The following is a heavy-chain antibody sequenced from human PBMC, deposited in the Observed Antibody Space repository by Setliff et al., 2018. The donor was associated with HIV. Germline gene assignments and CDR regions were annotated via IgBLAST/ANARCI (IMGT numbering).Heavy chain of an antibody. Sequence: GASVKVSCKASGYTFSNYGISWLRQAPGQGPEWMGWISGDNGDTNYAQKFQGRLTMTTDTSTSTAYMELRSLRSDDTAVYYCAREVHHAAYYFDYWGQGTLVTVSS. J-gene: IGHJ4*02. CDR1: GYTFSNYG. V-gene: IGHV1-18*01. D-gene: IGHD2-2*01. CDR2: ISGDNGDT. CDR3: AREVHHAAYYFDY.